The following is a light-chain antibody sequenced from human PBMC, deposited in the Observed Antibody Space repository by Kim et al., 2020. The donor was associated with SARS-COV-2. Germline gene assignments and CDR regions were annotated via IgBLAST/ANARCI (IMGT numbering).Light chain of an antibody. V-gene: IGKV3-20*01. Sequence: LAPWEIAALSCRASQSVRGNYLAWYQQKPGQAPRLLVYGASSRASGIPDRFSGSGSGTDFTLTISRLEPEDFAVFYCHQYGSSPYTFGQGTKLEIK. J-gene: IGKJ2*01. CDR2: GAS. CDR3: HQYGSSPYT. CDR1: QSVRGNY.